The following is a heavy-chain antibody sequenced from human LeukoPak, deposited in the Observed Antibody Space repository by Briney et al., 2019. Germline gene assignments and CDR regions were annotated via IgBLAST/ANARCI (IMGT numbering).Heavy chain of an antibody. CDR2: IYYSGST. Sequence: SETLSLTCTVSGGSLSSGDYYWSWIRQPPVKGLEWIVYIYYSGSTYYNPSLKSRVTISVDTSKNQFSLKLSSVTAADTAVYYCARAYGTYYDFWSGSPYAYYFDYWGQGTLVTVSS. V-gene: IGHV4-30-4*01. CDR1: GGSLSSGDYY. J-gene: IGHJ4*02. D-gene: IGHD3-3*01. CDR3: ARAYGTYYDFWSGSPYAYYFDY.